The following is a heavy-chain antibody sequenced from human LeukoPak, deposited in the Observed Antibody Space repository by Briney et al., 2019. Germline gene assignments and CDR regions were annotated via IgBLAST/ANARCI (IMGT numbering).Heavy chain of an antibody. CDR1: GGTFSSYA. V-gene: IGHV1-69*13. CDR3: ARGAGYSGYDRSGEFDY. D-gene: IGHD5-12*01. J-gene: IGHJ4*02. CDR2: IIPIFGTA. Sequence: SVKVSCKASGGTFSSYAISWVRQAPGQGLEWMGGIIPIFGTANYAQKFQGRVTITADGSTSTAYMELSSLRSEDTAVYYCARGAGYSGYDRSGEFDYWGQGTLVTVSS.